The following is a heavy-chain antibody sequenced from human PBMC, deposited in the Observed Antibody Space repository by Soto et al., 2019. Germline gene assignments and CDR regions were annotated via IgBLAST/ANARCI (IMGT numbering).Heavy chain of an antibody. CDR3: ARGAGYCSGDCWNDYYYALDV. V-gene: IGHV1-3*01. D-gene: IGHD2-21*02. CDR1: GYSFTNYA. CDR2: INVGIGNT. J-gene: IGHJ6*02. Sequence: PVKVSCKASGYSFTNYAIHWVRQALGQRLEWVGWINVGIGNTKYSQSFQERVTIPRDTSATTAYMELSSQISEDTAVYYCARGAGYCSGDCWNDYYYALDVWGQGTTVDVSS.